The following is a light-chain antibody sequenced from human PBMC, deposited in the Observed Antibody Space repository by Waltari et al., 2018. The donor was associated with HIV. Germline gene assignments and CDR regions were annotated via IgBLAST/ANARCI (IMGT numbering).Light chain of an antibody. Sequence: SYELTQAPSVSVSPGPTARITCSGDALPKQFAYWYQQQTGQAPVLVIYKDNERPSGIPERFSGSSSGTTVTLTISGVQAEDEADYYCQSADTTGTYRVFGGGTKLTVL. CDR1: ALPKQF. CDR2: KDN. V-gene: IGLV3-25*03. CDR3: QSADTTGTYRV. J-gene: IGLJ3*02.